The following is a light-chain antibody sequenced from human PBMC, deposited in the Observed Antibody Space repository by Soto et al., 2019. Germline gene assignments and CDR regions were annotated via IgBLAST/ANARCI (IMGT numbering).Light chain of an antibody. CDR3: QQREDWPRA. CDR1: QSVSNNY. J-gene: IGKJ4*01. Sequence: EIVMTQSPATLSVSPGERATLSCRASQSVSNNYLGWYQQKPGQAPRLLIYDASQRATGVPARFSASGSGTDFTLTISSLEPEDFAIYYCQQREDWPRAFGGGTKVDIK. CDR2: DAS. V-gene: IGKV3-11*01.